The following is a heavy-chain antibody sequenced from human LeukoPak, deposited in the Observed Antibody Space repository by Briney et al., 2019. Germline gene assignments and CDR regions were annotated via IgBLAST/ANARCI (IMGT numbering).Heavy chain of an antibody. J-gene: IGHJ1*01. V-gene: IGHV5-51*01. CDR1: GYSFTSYW. CDR3: ARQELATGEYFQH. Sequence: GESLKISCKGSGYSFTSYWIGWVRQMPGKGLEWMGIIYPGDSDTRYSPSFQGQVTISADKSISTAYLQWSSLKASDTAMYYCARQELATGEYFQHWGQGTLVTVSS. D-gene: IGHD6-13*01. CDR2: IYPGDSDT.